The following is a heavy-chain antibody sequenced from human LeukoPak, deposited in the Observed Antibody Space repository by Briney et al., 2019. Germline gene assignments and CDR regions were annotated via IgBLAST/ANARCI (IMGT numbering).Heavy chain of an antibody. V-gene: IGHV3-9*01. J-gene: IGHJ4*02. D-gene: IGHD4/OR15-4a*01. CDR1: GFTFDNYA. CDR3: ARVFGAGYSDY. Sequence: PGRSLRLSCAASGFTFDNYAMYWVRQAPGKGLEWVSGITWNSGSIDYADSVKGRVTISRDNAKNSLYLQMNSLRAEDTAVYYCARVFGAGYSDYWGQGTLVTVSS. CDR2: ITWNSGSI.